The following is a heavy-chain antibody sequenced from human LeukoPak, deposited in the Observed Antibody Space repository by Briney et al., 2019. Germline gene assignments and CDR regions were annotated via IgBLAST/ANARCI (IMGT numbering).Heavy chain of an antibody. J-gene: IGHJ6*02. Sequence: GGGLRVSCVASVFTFTSYAMSWGRQAPGEGLGWVSSISNPGDSTYYADSVKGRVTISRENSKNTLYLQMKRLRTEETVVYYCAKFHGPYYYGMDVWGQGPTVTVSS. V-gene: IGHV3-23*01. CDR3: AKFHGPYYYGMDV. CDR1: VFTFTSYA. CDR2: ISNPGDST.